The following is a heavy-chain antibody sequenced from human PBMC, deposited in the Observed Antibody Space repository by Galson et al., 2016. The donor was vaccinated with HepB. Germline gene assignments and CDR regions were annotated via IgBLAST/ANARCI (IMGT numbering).Heavy chain of an antibody. CDR3: ARLQKYYYDSSGYFNFDY. CDR2: MNPNTGNT. J-gene: IGHJ4*02. CDR1: GYTFTDYD. V-gene: IGHV1-8*01. D-gene: IGHD3-22*01. Sequence: SCKASGYTFTDYDINWVRQAPGQGLEWMGWMNPNTGNTGYAQKFQGRVTMTKDTSISTAYMELSSLKSEDTAVYYCARLQKYYYDSSGYFNFDYWGQGTLVTVSS.